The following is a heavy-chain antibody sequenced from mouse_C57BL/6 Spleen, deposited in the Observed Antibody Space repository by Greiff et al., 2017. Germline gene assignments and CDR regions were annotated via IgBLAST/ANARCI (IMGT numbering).Heavy chain of an antibody. V-gene: IGHV5-4*01. D-gene: IGHD1-1*02. CDR1: GFTFSSYA. CDR3: ARGGHYALAY. J-gene: IGHJ3*01. CDR2: ISDGGSYS. Sequence: EVQGVESGGGLVKPGGSLKLSCAASGFTFSSYAMSWVRQTPEKRLEWVATISDGGSYSYYPDNVQGRFTISRDNAKNNLYRQLRHLKSEDTAMYYCARGGHYALAYWGQGTLVTVAA.